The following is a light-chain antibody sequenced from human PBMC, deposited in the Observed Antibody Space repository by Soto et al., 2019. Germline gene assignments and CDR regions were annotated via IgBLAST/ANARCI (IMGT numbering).Light chain of an antibody. CDR3: LQHNGYRRK. J-gene: IGKJ1*01. CDR2: AAS. CDR1: QAIRND. V-gene: IGKV1-17*01. Sequence: DIQMTQSPSSLSASVGDRVTITCRASQAIRNDLGWFQQKPGKAPKLLIYAASRLQGGVPSRFSGSGSWTDFTLAITGLLPEDVATDYCLQHNGYRRKFGQGTKVEIK.